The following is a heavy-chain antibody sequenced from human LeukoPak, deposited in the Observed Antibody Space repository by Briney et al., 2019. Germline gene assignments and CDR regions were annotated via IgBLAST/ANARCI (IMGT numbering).Heavy chain of an antibody. CDR2: IRYDGSNA. J-gene: IGHJ3*02. D-gene: IGHD3-22*01. V-gene: IGHV3-30*02. Sequence: GGSLRLSCAASGFAFNSYGMHWVRQAPGKGLEWVAFIRYDGSNAYYADSVRGRFTISRDNAKNTQYLQMNSLRGEDTAKYYCAKSWNYYDSSGDDALDIWGQGTMVTVSS. CDR3: AKSWNYYDSSGDDALDI. CDR1: GFAFNSYG.